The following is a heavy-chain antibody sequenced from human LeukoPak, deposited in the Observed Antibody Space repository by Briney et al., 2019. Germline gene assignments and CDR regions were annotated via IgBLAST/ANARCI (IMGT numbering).Heavy chain of an antibody. D-gene: IGHD3-22*01. J-gene: IGHJ4*02. Sequence: SETLSLTCAVYGGSFSGYYWSWIRQPPGKGLEWIGEINHSGRTNYNPSLKSPVTMSIATSKTQFSLSLRSVTAADTAVYYCARENYYDTSDWGQGTLVTVSS. CDR2: INHSGRT. CDR3: ARENYYDTSD. V-gene: IGHV4-34*01. CDR1: GGSFSGYY.